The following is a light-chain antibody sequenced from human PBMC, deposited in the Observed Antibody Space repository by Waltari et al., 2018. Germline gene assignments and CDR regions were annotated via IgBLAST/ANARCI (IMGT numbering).Light chain of an antibody. CDR3: QHYKTSSRT. J-gene: IGKJ1*01. CDR2: KAS. CDR1: QSIESW. Sequence: IQMTHSHSTLSASVGERVTITCRASQSIESWLAWYQQRPGKVPKPLIYKASSLESGVPSRFSGSGSGTEFTLTISSLQPDDFATYYCQHYKTSSRTFGQGTKVEIK. V-gene: IGKV1-5*03.